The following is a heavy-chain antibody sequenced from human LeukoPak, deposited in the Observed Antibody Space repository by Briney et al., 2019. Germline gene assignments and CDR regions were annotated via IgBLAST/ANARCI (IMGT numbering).Heavy chain of an antibody. D-gene: IGHD3-10*01. Sequence: GGSLRLSCAASVFTFSSYAMHWVRQAPGKGLEYVSAISSNGGSTYYANSVKGRFTISRDNSKNTLYLQMGSLRAEDMAVYYCARVKGSEFAFDIWGQGTMVTVSS. J-gene: IGHJ3*02. V-gene: IGHV3-64*01. CDR1: VFTFSSYA. CDR2: ISSNGGST. CDR3: ARVKGSEFAFDI.